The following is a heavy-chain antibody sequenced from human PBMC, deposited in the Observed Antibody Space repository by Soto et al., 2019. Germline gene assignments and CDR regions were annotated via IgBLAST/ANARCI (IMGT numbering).Heavy chain of an antibody. CDR1: GLTFSTYA. Sequence: PGWSLRLSCAASGLTFSTYAMTWVRQAPGKGLEWVSVISASGGSTYYADSVKGRFTISRDNSKDTVSLQMNSLRAEDTAVYYCAKDRSNWSGRASDIWGQGTMVTVSS. CDR3: AKDRSNWSGRASDI. J-gene: IGHJ3*02. V-gene: IGHV3-23*01. D-gene: IGHD1-20*01. CDR2: ISASGGST.